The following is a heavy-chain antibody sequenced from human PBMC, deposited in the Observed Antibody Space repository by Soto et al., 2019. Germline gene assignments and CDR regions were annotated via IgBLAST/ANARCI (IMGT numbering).Heavy chain of an antibody. V-gene: IGHV3-23*01. CDR3: AKDVLRYFDWSDAFDI. D-gene: IGHD3-9*01. Sequence: PGGSLRLSCTASGFTFNTYAMTWVRQAPGKGLEWVSSLSASGGDTFYADSVKGRFTVSRDSSKNAFFLQMNSLRAEDTAVYYCAKDVLRYFDWSDAFDIWGQGTMVTVSS. CDR1: GFTFNTYA. J-gene: IGHJ3*02. CDR2: LSASGGDT.